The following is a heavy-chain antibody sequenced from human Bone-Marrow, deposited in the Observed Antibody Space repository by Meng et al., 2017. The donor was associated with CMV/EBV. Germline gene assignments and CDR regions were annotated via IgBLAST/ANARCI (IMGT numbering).Heavy chain of an antibody. J-gene: IGHJ2*01. CDR1: GGSISSYY. Sequence: SETLSLTCTVSGGSISSYYWSWIRQPPGKGLEWIGYIYYSGSTNYNPSLKSRVTISVDTSKNQFSLKLSSVTAADTAVYYCARENRPYWYFDLWGRGPLVTVYS. D-gene: IGHD1-14*01. CDR3: ARENRPYWYFDL. V-gene: IGHV4-59*01. CDR2: IYYSGST.